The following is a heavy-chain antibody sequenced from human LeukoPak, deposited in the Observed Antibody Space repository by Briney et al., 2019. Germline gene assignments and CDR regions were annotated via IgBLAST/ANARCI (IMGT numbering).Heavy chain of an antibody. D-gene: IGHD5-18*01. V-gene: IGHV4-39*01. J-gene: IGHJ4*02. Sequence: SETLSLTCTVSGDSINTKNYYWGWIRQPPGKGLEWIGSIYYSGNTYYNPSLKSRVTLSIDTSKNQFSLRLSSVTAADTAVYHCARHSYGTFGYWGQGTLVTVSS. CDR1: GDSINTKNYY. CDR2: IYYSGNT. CDR3: ARHSYGTFGY.